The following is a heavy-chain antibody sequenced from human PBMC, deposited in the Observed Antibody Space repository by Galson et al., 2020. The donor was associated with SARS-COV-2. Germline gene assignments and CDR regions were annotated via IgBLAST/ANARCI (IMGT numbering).Heavy chain of an antibody. J-gene: IGHJ6*03. CDR2: ISYSGST. CDR3: ARRKYYNYYMDV. V-gene: IGHV4-39*01. Sequence: LETLSLTCTVSGGPISTSSDYWGWIRQPPGKGLEWIATISYSGSTYYNPSLKSRVVISVDKSKNQFSLRMSSVTAADTAVYYCARRKYYNYYMDVWGKGTAVIISS. CDR1: GGPISTSSDY.